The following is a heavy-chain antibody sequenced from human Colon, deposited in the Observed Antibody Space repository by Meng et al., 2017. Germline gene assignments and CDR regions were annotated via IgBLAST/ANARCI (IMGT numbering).Heavy chain of an antibody. CDR2: IYWDDDK. CDR1: GFALSGVT. Sequence: QITLKESGPTLVKPTQTLKLTCSISGFALSGVTVAWIRQPPGKALEGLAVIYWDDDKRYRPSLESRLTITKDTSKNQVVLTMTNVDPVDTATYYCARARELWGRPLPSPFDYWGPETLVTVSS. J-gene: IGHJ4*02. V-gene: IGHV2-5*02. CDR3: ARARELWGRPLPSPFDY. D-gene: IGHD7-27*01.